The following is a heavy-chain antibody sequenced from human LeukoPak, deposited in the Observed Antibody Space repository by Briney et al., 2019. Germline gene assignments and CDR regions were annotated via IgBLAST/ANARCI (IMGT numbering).Heavy chain of an antibody. CDR1: VISISNYY. CDR3: ARGTVTTGYFDH. J-gene: IGHJ4*02. V-gene: IGHV4-59*01. D-gene: IGHD4-17*01. Sequence: PSETLSLTCTLSVISISNYYWSWVRQSPGKGLEWIGYITGGTNYNPSLKSRVNISVDTSKSQLSLTLSSVTAADTAVYYCARGTVTTGYFDHWGQGTLVTVSS. CDR2: ITGGT.